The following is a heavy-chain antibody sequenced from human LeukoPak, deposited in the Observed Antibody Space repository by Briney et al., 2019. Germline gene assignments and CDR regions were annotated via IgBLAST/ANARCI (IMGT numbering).Heavy chain of an antibody. CDR2: INPTGGST. CDR1: GYTFRRYY. CDR3: AREGRAIGDPKDYFYYYYMDV. J-gene: IGHJ6*03. V-gene: IGHV1-46*01. Sequence: ASVKVSCKASGYTFRRYYMHWGRQAPGQGLKWMGIINPTGGSTSYAQKFQGRVMMTSDMSTSTVYMELSSLRSDDTAVYFCAREGRAIGDPKDYFYYYYMDVWGKGTTVSVSS. D-gene: IGHD2-21*01.